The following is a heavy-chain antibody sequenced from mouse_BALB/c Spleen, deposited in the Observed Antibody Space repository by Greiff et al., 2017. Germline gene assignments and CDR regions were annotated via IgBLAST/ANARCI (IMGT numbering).Heavy chain of an antibody. CDR3: ERWPDWEGSYYFDY. Sequence: VQLQQSGPELVKPGASVKMSCKASGYTFTSYVMHWVKQKPGQGLEWIGYINPYNDGTKYNEKFKGKATLTSDKSSSTAYMELSSLTSEDSAVYYCERWPDWEGSYYFDYWGQGTTLTVSS. CDR1: GYTFTSYV. CDR2: INPYNDGT. D-gene: IGHD4-1*01. J-gene: IGHJ2*01. V-gene: IGHV1-14*01.